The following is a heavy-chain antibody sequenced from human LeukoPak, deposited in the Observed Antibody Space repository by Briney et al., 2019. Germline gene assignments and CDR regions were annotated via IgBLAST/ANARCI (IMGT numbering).Heavy chain of an antibody. Sequence: ASVKVSCKASGYTFTSYGISWVRQSPGQGLEWMGWISAYNGNTNYAQKLQGRVTMTTDTSTSTAYMELRSLRSDDTAVYYCASSWYYYDSSGYDYWGQGTLVTVSS. CDR3: ASSWYYYDSSGYDY. D-gene: IGHD3-22*01. V-gene: IGHV1-18*01. J-gene: IGHJ4*02. CDR2: ISAYNGNT. CDR1: GYTFTSYG.